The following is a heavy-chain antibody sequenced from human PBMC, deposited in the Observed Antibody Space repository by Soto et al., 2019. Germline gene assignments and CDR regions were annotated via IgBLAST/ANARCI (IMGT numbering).Heavy chain of an antibody. J-gene: IGHJ5*02. CDR3: AREGSSGGVGNWFDP. CDR1: GGTFSSYA. CDR2: IIPIFGTA. V-gene: IGHV1-69*13. D-gene: IGHD6-19*01. Sequence: SVKVSCKASGGTFSSYAISWVRQAPGQGLEWMGGIIPIFGTANYAQKFQGRVTITADESTSTAYMELSSLRSEDTAVYYCAREGSSGGVGNWFDPWGQGTLVTVYS.